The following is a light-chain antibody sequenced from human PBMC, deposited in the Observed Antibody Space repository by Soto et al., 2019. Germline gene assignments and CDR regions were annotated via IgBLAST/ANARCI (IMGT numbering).Light chain of an antibody. CDR3: QQRSDWPPFP. CDR2: DAS. J-gene: IGKJ3*01. Sequence: EIVLTQSPATLSLSPVERATLSCRASQSVNSYLAWYQQKPGQAPRLLIYDASNRATGIPARFSGSGSGTDFTLTISSLEPEDFAVYYCQQRSDWPPFPFGPGTKVDIK. CDR1: QSVNSY. V-gene: IGKV3-11*01.